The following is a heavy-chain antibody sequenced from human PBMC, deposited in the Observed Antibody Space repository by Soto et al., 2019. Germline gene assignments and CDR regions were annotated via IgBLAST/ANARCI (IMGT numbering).Heavy chain of an antibody. V-gene: IGHV4-30-4*08. J-gene: IGHJ4*02. CDR3: ARRTYGDYADY. D-gene: IGHD4-17*01. CDR1: GGSISSGGYY. CDR2: IYYSGST. Sequence: SETLSLTCTVSGGSISSGGYYWSWIRQHPGKGLEWIGYIYYSGSTYYNPSLKSRVTISVDTSKNQFSLKLSSVTAADTAVYYCARRTYGDYADYWGQGTLVTVSS.